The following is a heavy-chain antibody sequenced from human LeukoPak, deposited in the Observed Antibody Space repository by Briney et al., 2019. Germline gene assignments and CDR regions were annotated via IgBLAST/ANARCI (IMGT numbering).Heavy chain of an antibody. CDR2: FNHNWGA. CDR1: SGSFSGYY. J-gene: IGHJ4*02. Sequence: PSETLSLTCAVYSGSFSGYYWTWFRQPPGKGLEWIGEFNHNWGAKSNPSLKSRVTISVDTSKNHLSLSLNSVTAADTAVYYCAASLWFGIYPDYWGQGSLVTVSS. V-gene: IGHV4-34*01. D-gene: IGHD3-10*01. CDR3: AASLWFGIYPDY.